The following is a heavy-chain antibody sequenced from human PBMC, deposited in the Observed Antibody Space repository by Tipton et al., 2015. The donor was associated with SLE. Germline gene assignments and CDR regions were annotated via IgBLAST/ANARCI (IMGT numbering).Heavy chain of an antibody. Sequence: TLSLTYTVSGGSISSYYWSWIRQPAGKGLEWIGRIYTSGSTNYNPPRKSVVTMSVDTSKNQFSLKLSSVTAADTAVYYCARETSEGAFDAFDIWGRGTVVTVSS. CDR2: IYTSGST. J-gene: IGHJ3*02. CDR1: GGSISSYY. V-gene: IGHV4-4*07. CDR3: ARETSEGAFDAFDI. D-gene: IGHD1-26*01.